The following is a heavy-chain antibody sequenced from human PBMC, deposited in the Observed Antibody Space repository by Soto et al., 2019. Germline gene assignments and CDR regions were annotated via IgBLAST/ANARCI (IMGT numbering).Heavy chain of an antibody. CDR3: AKGTVGSTLQPYYFDY. CDR2: ISIYKGKT. J-gene: IGHJ4*02. D-gene: IGHD6-13*01. CDR1: GYTFPNYG. Sequence: ASVKVSCKASGYTFPNYGITWVRQAPGQGLEWMGWISIYKGKTDYAQKFQGRVTMTTDTSTTTAYLDLRSLRSDDTAVYYCAKGTVGSTLQPYYFDYWGQGTLVTVSS. V-gene: IGHV1-18*01.